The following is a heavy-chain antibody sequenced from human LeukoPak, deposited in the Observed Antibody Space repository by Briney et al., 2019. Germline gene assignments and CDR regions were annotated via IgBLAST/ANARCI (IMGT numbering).Heavy chain of an antibody. CDR1: GYTFTSYY. CDR2: INPSGGST. J-gene: IGHJ4*02. D-gene: IGHD2-15*01. CDR3: ASALVPQYCSGGSCYTDY. V-gene: IGHV1-46*01. Sequence: ASVKVSCKASGYTFTSYYMHWVRQAPGQGLEWMGIINPSGGSTSYAQKFQGRVTMTRDTSTSTVYMELSSLRSEDTAVCYCASALVPQYCSGGSCYTDYWGRGTLVTVSS.